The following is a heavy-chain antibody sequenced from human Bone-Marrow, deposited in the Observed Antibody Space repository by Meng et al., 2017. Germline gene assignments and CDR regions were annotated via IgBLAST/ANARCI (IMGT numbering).Heavy chain of an antibody. CDR3: TTFVFTAISYFDY. CDR2: IRSKAYGGTT. V-gene: IGHV3-49*04. CDR1: GFTFGDYA. D-gene: IGHD3-9*01. J-gene: IGHJ4*02. Sequence: GESLKISCTASGFTFGDYAMSWVRQAPGKGLEWVGFIRSKAYGGTTEYAASVKGRFTISRDDSKSIAYLQMNSLKTEDTAVYYCTTFVFTAISYFDYWAQGTLVTVSS.